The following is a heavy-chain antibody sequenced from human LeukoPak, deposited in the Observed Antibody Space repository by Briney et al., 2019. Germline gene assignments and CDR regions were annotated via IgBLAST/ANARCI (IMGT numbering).Heavy chain of an antibody. CDR2: ISAYNGNT. V-gene: IGHV1-18*01. J-gene: IGHJ6*02. CDR3: ARDHDLVVVDSYYYYGMDV. Sequence: GASVKVSCKASGYTFTSYGISWVRQAPGQGLEWMGWISAYNGNTNYAQKLQGRVTMTTDTSTSTAYMELRSLRSDDTAVYYCARDHDLVVVDSYYYYGMDVWGQGTTVTVSS. D-gene: IGHD3-22*01. CDR1: GYTFTSYG.